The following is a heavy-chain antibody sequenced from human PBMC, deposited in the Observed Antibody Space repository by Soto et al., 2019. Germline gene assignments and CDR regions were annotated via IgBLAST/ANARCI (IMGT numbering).Heavy chain of an antibody. J-gene: IGHJ3*01. CDR2: ITPNSGGT. V-gene: IGHV1-2*02. CDR3: VRGGTYHGFDL. CDR1: GHTFTGYY. D-gene: IGHD1-26*01. Sequence: QAQLVQSGAEVKKPGASVKVSCKASGHTFTGYYIHWVRQAPGQGLEWMGWITPNSGGTNYSQKFRGRVIMTRDTAISTAYMELSRLKDDDSAMYYCVRGGTYHGFDLWGRGTMVTVSS.